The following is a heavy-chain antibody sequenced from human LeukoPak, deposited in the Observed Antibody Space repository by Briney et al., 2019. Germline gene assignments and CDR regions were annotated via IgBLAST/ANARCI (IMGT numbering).Heavy chain of an antibody. CDR3: ARHRSGWLQSSFDY. CDR2: IYYSGSS. V-gene: IGHV4-39*01. CDR1: GGSISSSSYY. D-gene: IGHD5-24*01. Sequence: SETLSLTCTVSGGSISSSSYYWDWIRQPPGKGLEWIGRIYYSGSSFDNPALKRRVTICVDTSKNQFSLKLSSVTAADTAVYYCARHRSGWLQSSFDYWGQGTLVTVSS. J-gene: IGHJ4*02.